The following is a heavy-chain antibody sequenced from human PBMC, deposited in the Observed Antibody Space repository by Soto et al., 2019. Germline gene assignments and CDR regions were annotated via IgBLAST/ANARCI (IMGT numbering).Heavy chain of an antibody. CDR3: AKGFGYCSSTSCYYLDY. D-gene: IGHD2-2*03. CDR1: GFTFSSYA. Sequence: PGWSLRLSCAAAGFTFSSYAMSWVRQAPGKGLEWVSAISGSGGSIYYADSVKGRFTISRDNSKNTLYLQMNSLRAEDTAVYYCAKGFGYCSSTSCYYLDYWGQGTLVTVSS. J-gene: IGHJ4*02. V-gene: IGHV3-23*01. CDR2: ISGSGGSI.